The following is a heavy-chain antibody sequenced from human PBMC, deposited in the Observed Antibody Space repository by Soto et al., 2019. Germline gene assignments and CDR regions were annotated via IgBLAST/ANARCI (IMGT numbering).Heavy chain of an antibody. D-gene: IGHD1-1*01. Sequence: GASVKVSCKASGGTFSDCTINWVRQAPGQRLEWMGGIIPIFDTANYAEKFRGRVTITADESTSTSFMEVSSLRSEDTAVYYCARNGTQTGYSYGMDVWGQGTMVTVSS. CDR1: GGTFSDCT. CDR3: ARNGTQTGYSYGMDV. J-gene: IGHJ6*02. V-gene: IGHV1-69*13. CDR2: IIPIFDTA.